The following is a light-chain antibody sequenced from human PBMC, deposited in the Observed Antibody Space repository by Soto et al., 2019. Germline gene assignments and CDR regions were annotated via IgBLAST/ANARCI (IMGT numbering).Light chain of an antibody. CDR3: QQRSNWIT. Sequence: EIVLTQSPATLSLFPGERATLSCRASQSVSSSLAWHQQRPGQAPRLLLYDASNRATGIPARFSGSGSGTDFTLTISSLEPEDFAVYYCQQRSNWITFGQGTRLEIE. CDR1: QSVSSS. V-gene: IGKV3-11*01. J-gene: IGKJ5*01. CDR2: DAS.